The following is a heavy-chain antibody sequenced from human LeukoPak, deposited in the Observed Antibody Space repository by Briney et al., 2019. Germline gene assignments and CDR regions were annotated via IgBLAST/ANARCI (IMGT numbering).Heavy chain of an antibody. CDR3: IKDMGFDLLKDAFGV. V-gene: IGHV3-9*01. D-gene: IGHD1-26*01. CDR1: GFSLDDYA. CDR2: ISWDSGNM. Sequence: PGGSLRLSCAGAGFSLDDYAMHWVRQPPGKGLEWVSSISWDSGNMAYADSVKGRFTISRDNAKNSLFLQMNSLRAEDTALYYCIKDMGFDLLKDAFGVWGQGTMVTVSS. J-gene: IGHJ3*01.